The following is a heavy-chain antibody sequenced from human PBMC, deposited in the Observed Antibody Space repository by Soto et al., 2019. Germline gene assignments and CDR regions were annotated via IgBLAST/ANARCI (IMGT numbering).Heavy chain of an antibody. D-gene: IGHD6-13*01. V-gene: IGHV4-31*03. J-gene: IGHJ6*02. CDR3: ARDRSPYSSSWNHFGMDV. CDR2: IYYSGST. Sequence: PSETLSLTCTVSGGSISSGGYYWSWIRQHPGKGLEWIGYIYYSGSTYYNPSLKSRVTISVDTSKNQFSLKLSSVTAADTAVYYCARDRSPYSSSWNHFGMDVWGQGTTVTVSS. CDR1: GGSISSGGYY.